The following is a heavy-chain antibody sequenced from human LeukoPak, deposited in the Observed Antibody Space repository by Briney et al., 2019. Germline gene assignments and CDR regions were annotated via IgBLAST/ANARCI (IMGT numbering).Heavy chain of an antibody. Sequence: ASVKVSCKASGYTFASYDINWVRQATGQGLEWMGWMNPNSGNTGYAQKFQGRVTITMNTSISTAYMELSSLTSEDMAVYYCARGPYTHYDSSGDYYNWFDPWGQGTLVTVSS. D-gene: IGHD3-22*01. CDR2: MNPNSGNT. J-gene: IGHJ5*02. V-gene: IGHV1-8*03. CDR1: GYTFASYD. CDR3: ARGPYTHYDSSGDYYNWFDP.